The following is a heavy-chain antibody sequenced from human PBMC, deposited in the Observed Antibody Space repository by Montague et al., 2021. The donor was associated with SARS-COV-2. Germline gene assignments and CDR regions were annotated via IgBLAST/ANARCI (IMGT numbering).Heavy chain of an antibody. Sequence: SLRLSLSASGLTVSSNYLTWVRQAPGRGLEWVSFIDAVGNTYYADSVKGRFTVSRDNSKNTVYLQMNSLRVEDTAIYYCARDERRASKWSYGLDVWGPGTPVTVSS. CDR2: IDAVGNT. D-gene: IGHD2-15*01. CDR1: GLTVSSNY. CDR3: ARDERRASKWSYGLDV. V-gene: IGHV3-53*01. J-gene: IGHJ6*02.